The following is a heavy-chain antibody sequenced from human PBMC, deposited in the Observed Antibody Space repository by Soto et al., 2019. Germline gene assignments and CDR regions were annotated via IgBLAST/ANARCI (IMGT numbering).Heavy chain of an antibody. D-gene: IGHD1-1*01. V-gene: IGHV1-8*01. CDR3: EVTTGF. CDR2: VSPENRNA. CDR1: GYTFTEYD. Sequence: QVQVVQSRAEVKKPGASVKVSCKTSGYTFTEYDLNWVRRAPGQGLEYMGWVSPENRNAGYAPQFRGRVSMTTDTSISTAYLELTNLTYEDTAVYYCEVTTGFWGQGTMVTVSS. J-gene: IGHJ4*02.